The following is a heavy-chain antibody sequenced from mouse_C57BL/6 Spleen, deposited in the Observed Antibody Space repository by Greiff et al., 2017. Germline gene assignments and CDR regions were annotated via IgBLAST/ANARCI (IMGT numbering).Heavy chain of an antibody. Sequence: EVKLVESGGGLVQPGGSLSLSCAASGFTFTDYYMSWVRQPPGKALEWLGFIRNKANGYTTEYSASVKGRFTISRDNSQSILYLQMNALRAEDSATYYCARSHITTAIDYWGQGTSVTVSS. D-gene: IGHD1-1*01. V-gene: IGHV7-3*01. CDR3: ARSHITTAIDY. J-gene: IGHJ4*01. CDR2: IRNKANGYTT. CDR1: GFTFTDYY.